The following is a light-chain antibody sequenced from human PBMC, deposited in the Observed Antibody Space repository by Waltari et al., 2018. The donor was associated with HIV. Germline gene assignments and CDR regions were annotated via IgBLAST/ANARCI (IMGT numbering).Light chain of an antibody. CDR2: AVS. CDR1: QAIRND. Sequence: AIQMTQSPTSLSASVGDKVTITCRASQAIRNDLRWYQQSPGKAPSLVIFAVSTLGSGVPSRFSGSASGSDFTLTIHNLQPEDFATYYCLQDYTWPWTFGQGTKVEIK. V-gene: IGKV1-6*01. CDR3: LQDYTWPWT. J-gene: IGKJ1*01.